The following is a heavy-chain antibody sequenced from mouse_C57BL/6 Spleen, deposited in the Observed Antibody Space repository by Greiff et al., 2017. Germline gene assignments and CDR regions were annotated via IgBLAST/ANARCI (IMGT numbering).Heavy chain of an antibody. Sequence: QVQLKQPGAELVKPGASVKLSCKASGYTFTSYWMHWVKQRPGQGLEWIGMIHPNGGSTNYNEKFKSKATLTVDKSSSTAYMQLSSLTSEDSAVYYCARHDRAYAMDYWGQGTSVTVSS. D-gene: IGHD2-12*01. CDR3: ARHDRAYAMDY. CDR1: GYTFTSYW. CDR2: IHPNGGST. J-gene: IGHJ4*01. V-gene: IGHV1-64*01.